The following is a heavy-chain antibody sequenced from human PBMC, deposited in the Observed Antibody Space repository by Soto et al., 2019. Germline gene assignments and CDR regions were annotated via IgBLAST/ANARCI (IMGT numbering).Heavy chain of an antibody. CDR2: ISGSGDRT. CDR1: GITISNYP. V-gene: IGHV3-23*01. Sequence: EVQLLESGGGLVQPGGSLRLSCAASGITISNYPMSWVRQAPGKGLDWVSGISGSGDRTYYPDSAKGRFTVSKDISRNSLSLKLDSLRVEDTAVYFCVKDDGGYPSTAPHWGQGTRVTVSS. CDR3: VKDDGGYPSTAPH. J-gene: IGHJ4*02. D-gene: IGHD3-22*01.